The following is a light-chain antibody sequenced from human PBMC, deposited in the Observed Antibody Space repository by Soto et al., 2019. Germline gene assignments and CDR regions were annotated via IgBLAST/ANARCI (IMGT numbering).Light chain of an antibody. J-gene: IGKJ3*01. V-gene: IGKV3-20*01. CDR1: QSVSSSY. CDR3: QQYGSSPFT. CDR2: GAS. Sequence: EIVLTHSPGTLSLSPCERATLSFSASQSVSSSYLAWYQQKPGQAPRLLIYGASSRATGIPDRFSGSGSGTDFTLTISRLEPEDFAVYYCQQYGSSPFTFGPGTKVDIK.